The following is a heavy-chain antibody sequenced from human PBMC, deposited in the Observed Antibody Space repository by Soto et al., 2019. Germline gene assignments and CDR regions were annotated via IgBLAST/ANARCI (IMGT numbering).Heavy chain of an antibody. CDR2: ISPSTGET. D-gene: IGHD6-13*01. J-gene: IGHJ5*02. CDR3: ARDWYPRFDP. Sequence: QAPARGLKWMGWISPSTGETNYAQKFQGRVTVTTARSTTTAYLELSNLKPNDTAGFYCARDWYPRFDPWGSGTLVTVSS. V-gene: IGHV1-18*01.